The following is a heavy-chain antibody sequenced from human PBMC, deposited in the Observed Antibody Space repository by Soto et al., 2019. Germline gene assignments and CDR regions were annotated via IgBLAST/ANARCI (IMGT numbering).Heavy chain of an antibody. D-gene: IGHD2-2*01. CDR1: GYSFTSYW. V-gene: IGHV5-10-1*01. CDR2: IDPSDSYT. Sequence: GESLKISCKGSGYSFTSYWISWVRQMPGKGLKWMGRIDPSDSYTNYSPSFQGHVTISADKSISTAYLQWSSLKASDTAMYYCAKDRIKLEYCISTSCPYYYYYGMDVWGQGTTVTVSS. CDR3: AKDRIKLEYCISTSCPYYYYYGMDV. J-gene: IGHJ6*02.